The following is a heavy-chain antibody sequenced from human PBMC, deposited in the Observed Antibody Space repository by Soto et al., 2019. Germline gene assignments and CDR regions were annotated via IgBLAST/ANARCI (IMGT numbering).Heavy chain of an antibody. D-gene: IGHD3-10*01. CDR1: GFTFSSYA. V-gene: IGHV3-64D*06. J-gene: IGHJ4*02. Sequence: PGGSLRLSCSASGFTFSSYAMHWVRQAPGKGLEYVSAISSNGGSTYYADSVKGRFTISRDNSKNTLYLQMSSLRAEDTAVYYCVSSRRQLLWFGELLFDYWGQGTLVTVSS. CDR3: VSSRRQLLWFGELLFDY. CDR2: ISSNGGST.